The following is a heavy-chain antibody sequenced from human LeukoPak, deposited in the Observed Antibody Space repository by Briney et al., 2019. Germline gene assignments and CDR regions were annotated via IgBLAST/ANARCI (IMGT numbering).Heavy chain of an antibody. CDR2: IVVGSGNT. V-gene: IGHV1-58*02. Sequence: ASVKVSCKASGFTFTSSAMQWVRQARGQRLEWIRWIVVGSGNTNYAQKFQERVTMTRDTSISTAYMDLRRLTSDDTAVYYCARDRDTSSWYWFDPWGQGTLVTVSS. CDR3: ARDRDTSSWYWFDP. J-gene: IGHJ5*02. CDR1: GFTFTSSA. D-gene: IGHD6-13*01.